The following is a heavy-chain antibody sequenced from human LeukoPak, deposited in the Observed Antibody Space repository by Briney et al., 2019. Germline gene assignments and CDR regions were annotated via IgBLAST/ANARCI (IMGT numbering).Heavy chain of an antibody. Sequence: PGGSLRLSCAAPGFTFSSYRMSWVRQAPGKGLEWVANIKQDGSEKYYVDSVKGRFTISRDNAKNSLYLQMNSLRAEDTAVYYCAREGGGSRGWFPYYYYYYMDVWGKGTTVTVSS. CDR2: IKQDGSEK. J-gene: IGHJ6*03. CDR1: GFTFSSYR. V-gene: IGHV3-7*01. CDR3: AREGGGSRGWFPYYYYYYMDV. D-gene: IGHD6-19*01.